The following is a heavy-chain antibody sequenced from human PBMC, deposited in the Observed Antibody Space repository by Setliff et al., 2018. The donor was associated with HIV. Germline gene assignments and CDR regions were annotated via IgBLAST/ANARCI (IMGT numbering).Heavy chain of an antibody. Sequence: PGGSLRLSCEASGFTFSTYSMNWVRQAPGKGLEGVSSISRSSSDIYYADSVKGRFTVSRDNAKNSLYLQMNSLRAEDTAVYYCARVGLPYAIDYWGQGMLVTVSS. J-gene: IGHJ4*02. CDR2: ISRSSSDI. CDR1: GFTFSTYS. CDR3: ARVGLPYAIDY. V-gene: IGHV3-21*01. D-gene: IGHD2-21*02.